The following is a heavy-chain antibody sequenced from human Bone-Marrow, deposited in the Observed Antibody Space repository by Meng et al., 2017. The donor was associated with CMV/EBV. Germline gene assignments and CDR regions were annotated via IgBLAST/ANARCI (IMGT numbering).Heavy chain of an antibody. CDR1: GFTFSSYS. CDR2: ISSSSSYI. CDR3: GREQETYYDFWSKRGGAKDV. Sequence: GGSLRLSCAASGFTFSSYSMNWVRQAPGKGLEWVSSISSSSSYIYYPDPVKGRFTISRDNAKNSLYLQMTSLGAEDTAVYYCGREQETYYDFWSKRGGAKDVWGQGTTVTVSS. V-gene: IGHV3-21*04. J-gene: IGHJ6*02. D-gene: IGHD3-3*01.